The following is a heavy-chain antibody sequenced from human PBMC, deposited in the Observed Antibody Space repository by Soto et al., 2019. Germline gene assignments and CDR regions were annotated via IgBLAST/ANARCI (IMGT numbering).Heavy chain of an antibody. CDR3: AREDKSSGHAGTFQH. J-gene: IGHJ1*01. V-gene: IGHV3-30-3*01. CDR2: ISNDGNSQ. Sequence: QVRLVESGGGVVQPGRSLRLSCTASGFTFNIFPMHWVRQAPGKGLEWVAVISNDGNSQQYADSVKGPFTFSRDNSKNTLYLEMNPLSGEDTAMYYCAREDKSSGHAGTFQHWGQGTLVTVSS. CDR1: GFTFNIFP. D-gene: IGHD6-25*01.